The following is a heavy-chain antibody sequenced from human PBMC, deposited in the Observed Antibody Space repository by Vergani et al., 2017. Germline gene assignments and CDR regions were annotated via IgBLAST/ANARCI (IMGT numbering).Heavy chain of an antibody. V-gene: IGHV3-23*01. CDR1: GFTFSISA. Sequence: EVQLLESGGGLVQPGGSLRLSCAASGFTFSISAMSWVRRAPGKGLELVSAISGSGGSTYYADSVKGRFTISRDNSKNTLYLRMNSLRAEDTAVYYCAKDGNAVSGGTTYWGQGTLVTVSS. CDR2: ISGSGGST. D-gene: IGHD1-7*01. J-gene: IGHJ4*02. CDR3: AKDGNAVSGGTTY.